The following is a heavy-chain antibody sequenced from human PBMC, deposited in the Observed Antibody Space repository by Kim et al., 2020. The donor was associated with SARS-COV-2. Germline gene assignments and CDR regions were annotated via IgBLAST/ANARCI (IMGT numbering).Heavy chain of an antibody. D-gene: IGHD3-10*01. V-gene: IGHV4-39*01. J-gene: IGHJ4*02. CDR3: ARSGPPFCFDY. CDR2: IYYSGST. Sequence: SETLSLTCTVSGGSISSSSYYWGWIRQPPGKGLVWIGSIYYSGSTYYNPSLKSRVTISVDTSKNQFSLKLSSVTAADTAVYYCARSGPPFCFDYCGQVTL. CDR1: GGSISSSSYY.